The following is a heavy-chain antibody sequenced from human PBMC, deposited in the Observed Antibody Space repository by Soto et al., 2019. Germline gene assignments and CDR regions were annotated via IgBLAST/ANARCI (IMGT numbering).Heavy chain of an antibody. CDR1: GGTFSSYA. J-gene: IGHJ4*02. D-gene: IGHD2-15*01. V-gene: IGHV1-69*13. CDR3: ARIVDCSGGSCYGPQFDY. CDR2: IIPIFGTA. Sequence: ASVKVSCKASGGTFSSYAISWVRQAPGQGLEWVGGIIPIFGTANYAQKFQGRVTITADESTSTAYMELSSLRSEDTAVYYCARIVDCSGGSCYGPQFDYWGQGTLVTVSS.